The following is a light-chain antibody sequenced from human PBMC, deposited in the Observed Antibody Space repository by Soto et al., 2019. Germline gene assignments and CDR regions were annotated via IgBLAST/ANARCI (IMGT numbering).Light chain of an antibody. CDR3: SLYTSENTYV. Sequence: AVLGQPRSVCGYPGQSVTISCTGTSTDFVSYNRVSWYQQPPGTAPKLIIYEARNRPSGVPDRFSGSKSGNTASLTISGLQAADEADYYCSLYTSENTYVFGTGTKVTVL. CDR1: STDFVSYNR. CDR2: EAR. J-gene: IGLJ1*01. V-gene: IGLV2-18*01.